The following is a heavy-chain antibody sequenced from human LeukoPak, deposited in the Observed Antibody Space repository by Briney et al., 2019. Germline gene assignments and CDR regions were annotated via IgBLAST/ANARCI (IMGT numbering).Heavy chain of an antibody. CDR3: ARDLAAVDS. V-gene: IGHV3-7*01. CDR2: MKQDGSEK. J-gene: IGHJ4*02. D-gene: IGHD6-25*01. Sequence: GGSLRLSCAASGFTFSSNWMSWVRQAPGKGLEWVANMKQDGSEKYYMDSVKGRFTISRDNAKNSLHLQMNSLRAEDTAVYYCARDLAAVDSWGQGILVTVSS. CDR1: GFTFSSNW.